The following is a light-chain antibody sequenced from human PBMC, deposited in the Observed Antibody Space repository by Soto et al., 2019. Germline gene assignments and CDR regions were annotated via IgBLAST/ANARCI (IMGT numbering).Light chain of an antibody. J-gene: IGKJ1*01. CDR2: AAS. Sequence: AIRMTQSPSSFSASTGDRVTITCRASQGISSYLAWYQQKPGKAPKLLIYAASTLQSGVPSRFSGSGSGTDFTLTNSGLQPEDFATYYWQQYYSYPHTFGQGTKVEIK. V-gene: IGKV1-8*01. CDR1: QGISSY. CDR3: QQYYSYPHT.